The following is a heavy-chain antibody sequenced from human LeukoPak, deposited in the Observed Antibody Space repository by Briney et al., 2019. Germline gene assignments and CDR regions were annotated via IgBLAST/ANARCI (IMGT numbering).Heavy chain of an antibody. J-gene: IGHJ4*02. CDR1: GFSLSTSGMC. CDR2: IYYSGST. D-gene: IGHD5-18*01. CDR3: ARHQMRYSYGTLFDY. V-gene: IGHV4-61*08. Sequence: SGPTLVNPTQTLTLTCTFSGFSLSTSGMCVSWIRQPPGKGLEWIGFIYYSGSTYYNPSLKSRVTISVDTSKNQFSLRLSSVTAADTAEYFCARHQMRYSYGTLFDYWGQGTLVTVSS.